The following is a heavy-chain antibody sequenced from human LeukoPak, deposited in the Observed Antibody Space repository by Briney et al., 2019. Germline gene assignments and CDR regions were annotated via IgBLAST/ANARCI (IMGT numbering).Heavy chain of an antibody. CDR2: IFTSGIT. D-gene: IGHD3-10*01. V-gene: IGHV4-4*07. CDR1: GGSISIYY. Sequence: SETLSLTCTVSGGSISIYYWNWIRQPAGKGLEWIGRIFTSGITNYNPSLKIRVPMSVDTSKNQFSLNLSSVIAADPAIYYCARETSGTYYHPLGYMHVWGKGTTVTVSS. CDR3: ARETSGTYYHPLGYMHV. J-gene: IGHJ6*03.